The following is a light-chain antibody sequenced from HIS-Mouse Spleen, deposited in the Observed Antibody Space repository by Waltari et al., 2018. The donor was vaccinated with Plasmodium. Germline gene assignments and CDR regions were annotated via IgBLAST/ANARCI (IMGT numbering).Light chain of an antibody. CDR1: KIGSKS. CDR3: QVWDSSSDHVV. J-gene: IGLJ2*01. V-gene: IGLV3-21*02. Sequence: SYVLTQPPSVSVAPGQTARITWGGDKIGSKSVQCDQQKPGQAPVLVVYDDSDRPPGIPEVVAGANPGNTATLTISRVEAADECDYYCQVWDSSSDHVVFGGGTKLTVL. CDR2: DDS.